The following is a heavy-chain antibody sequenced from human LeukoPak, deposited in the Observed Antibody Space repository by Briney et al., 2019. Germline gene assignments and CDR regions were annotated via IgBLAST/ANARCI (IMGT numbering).Heavy chain of an antibody. V-gene: IGHV4-4*02. D-gene: IGHD2-8*01. CDR2: IYHSGGT. CDR1: GGSISSSNW. CDR3: ASTREGYCTNGVCTYYYYGMDV. J-gene: IGHJ6*02. Sequence: GTLSLTCAVSGGSISSSNWWSWVRQPPGKGLEWIGEIYHSGGTNYNPSLKSRVTISVDKSKNQFSLKLSSVTAADTAVYYCASTREGYCTNGVCTYYYYGMDVWGQGTTVTVSS.